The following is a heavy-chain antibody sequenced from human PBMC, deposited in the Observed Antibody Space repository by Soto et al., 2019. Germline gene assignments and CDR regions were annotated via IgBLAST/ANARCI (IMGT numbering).Heavy chain of an antibody. Sequence: GGSLRLSCAASGFTFSSYWMHWVRQAPGKGLVWVSRINSDGSSTSYADAVKGRFTISRDNAKNTLYLQMNSLRAEDTAVYYCARGDYDFWESNFDYWGQGTLVTVSS. D-gene: IGHD3-3*01. CDR3: ARGDYDFWESNFDY. CDR2: INSDGSST. CDR1: GFTFSSYW. V-gene: IGHV3-74*01. J-gene: IGHJ4*02.